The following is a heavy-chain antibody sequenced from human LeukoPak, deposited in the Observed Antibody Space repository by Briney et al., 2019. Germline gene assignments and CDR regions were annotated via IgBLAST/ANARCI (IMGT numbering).Heavy chain of an antibody. CDR2: ISSSGSTI. CDR1: GFTFSDYY. J-gene: IGHJ4*02. V-gene: IGHV3-11*01. Sequence: GGSLRLSCAASGFTFSDYYMSWIRQAPGKGLEWVSYISSSGSTIYYADSVKGRFTISRDNAKNSLYLQMNSLRAEDTAVYYCARAVVYTFVVPPGFDYWGQGTLVTVSS. D-gene: IGHD2-21*01. CDR3: ARAVVYTFVVPPGFDY.